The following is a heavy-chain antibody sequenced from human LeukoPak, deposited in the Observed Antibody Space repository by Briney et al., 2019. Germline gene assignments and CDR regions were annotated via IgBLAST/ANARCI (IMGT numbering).Heavy chain of an antibody. CDR3: AKTSSSGLVGGYYFDY. CDR2: IYYSGST. D-gene: IGHD6-19*01. Sequence: PSQTLSLTCAVSGGSISSSSYYWGWIRQPPGKGLEWIGSIYYSGSTYYNPSLKSRVTISVDTSKNQFSLKLSSVTAADTAVYYCAKTSSSGLVGGYYFDYWGQGTLVTVSS. V-gene: IGHV4-39*07. CDR1: GGSISSSSYY. J-gene: IGHJ4*02.